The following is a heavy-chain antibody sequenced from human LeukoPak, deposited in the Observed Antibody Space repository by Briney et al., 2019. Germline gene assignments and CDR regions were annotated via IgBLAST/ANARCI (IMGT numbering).Heavy chain of an antibody. CDR3: ARACARLVIAQMYCYFDF. J-gene: IGHJ2*01. D-gene: IGHD2-21*01. V-gene: IGHV3-48*03. CDR2: ISSSGSTI. CDR1: GFTFSSYY. Sequence: GGSLRLSCAASGFTFSSYYTNWVRQAPGKGLEWVSYISSSGSTIYYADSVKGRFTISRDNSKNSLYLQMNSLRADDTAVYYCARACARLVIAQMYCYFDFWGRGTLVTVSS.